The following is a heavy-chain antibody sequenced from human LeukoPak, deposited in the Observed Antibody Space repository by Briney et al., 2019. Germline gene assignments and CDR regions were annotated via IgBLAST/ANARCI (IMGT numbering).Heavy chain of an antibody. J-gene: IGHJ4*02. D-gene: IGHD3-10*01. V-gene: IGHV1-2*02. CDR3: ARFRGGSGSYCLDY. CDR1: GYTFTSYY. CDR2: INPNSGGT. Sequence: ASVKVSCKASGYTFTSYYMHWVRQAPGQGLAWMGWINPNSGGTNYAQKFQGRVTMTRDTSISTAYMELSRLRSDDTAVYYCARFRGGSGSYCLDYWGQGTLVTVSS.